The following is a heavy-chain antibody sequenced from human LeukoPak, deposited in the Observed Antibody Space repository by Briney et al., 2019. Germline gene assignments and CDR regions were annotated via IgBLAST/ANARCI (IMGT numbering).Heavy chain of an antibody. V-gene: IGHV3-23*01. J-gene: IGHJ4*02. CDR1: GFTFSSYG. CDR3: AKVTYGSGTYGAFDY. Sequence: GGSLRLSCAGSGFTFSSYGMSWVRQAPGKGLEWVSAIRGTGTSTYYADSVKGRFTISRDNSKNTLYLQMNSLRAEDTAVYYRAKVTYGSGTYGAFDYWGQGTLVTVSS. CDR2: IRGTGTST. D-gene: IGHD3-10*01.